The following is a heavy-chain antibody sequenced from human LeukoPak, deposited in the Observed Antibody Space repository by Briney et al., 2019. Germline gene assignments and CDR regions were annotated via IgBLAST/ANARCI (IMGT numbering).Heavy chain of an antibody. Sequence: ASVKVSCKASGYAFTSYHINWVRQATGQGLEWMGWMSPNSDNTGYAQKFQGRVTFTRDTSISTAYMELRSLTSEDTAVYYCARDYGGSSGWFDPWGQGTLVTVSS. CDR3: ARDYGGSSGWFDP. D-gene: IGHD4-23*01. CDR2: MSPNSDNT. V-gene: IGHV1-8*01. J-gene: IGHJ5*02. CDR1: GYAFTSYH.